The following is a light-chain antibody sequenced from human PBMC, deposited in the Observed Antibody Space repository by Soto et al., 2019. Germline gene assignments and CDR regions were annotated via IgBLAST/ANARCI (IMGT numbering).Light chain of an antibody. CDR3: QQYGSSPWT. CDR1: QSVTNSY. V-gene: IGKV3D-20*01. CDR2: DAS. J-gene: IGKJ1*01. Sequence: EIVLTQSPATLSLSPGERATLSCGASQSVTNSYLAWYQQKPGLAPRLLIYDASSRATGIPDRFSGSGSGPDFTLTISRLEPVDFAVYYCQQYGSSPWTFGQGTKVEIK.